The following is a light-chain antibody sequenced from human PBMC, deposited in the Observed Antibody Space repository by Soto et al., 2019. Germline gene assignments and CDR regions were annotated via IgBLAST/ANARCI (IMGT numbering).Light chain of an antibody. CDR2: KAS. CDR1: QSISSW. Sequence: DIQMTQSPSTLSASVGDRVTITCRASQSISSWLAWYQQKPGKAPKLLIYKASSLESGVPSRFSGIGSGTEYTLTISSLQPDDFATYYCQQYNSYPSFGGGTKVGIK. CDR3: QQYNSYPS. V-gene: IGKV1-5*03. J-gene: IGKJ4*01.